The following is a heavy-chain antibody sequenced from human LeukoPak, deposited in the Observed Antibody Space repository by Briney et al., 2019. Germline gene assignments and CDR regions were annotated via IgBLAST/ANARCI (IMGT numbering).Heavy chain of an antibody. V-gene: IGHV3-30*02. D-gene: IGHD6-13*01. Sequence: GGSLRLSCVATGFTFSDSGMRWVRQAPGKGLEWVAFIRYDGTKDYYADSVKGRFTISRDNSENTLNLQMNSLRPEDTAVYYCAKIEYSSLEVWGKGTTVTVSS. CDR3: AKIEYSSLEV. CDR2: IRYDGTKD. J-gene: IGHJ6*04. CDR1: GFTFSDSG.